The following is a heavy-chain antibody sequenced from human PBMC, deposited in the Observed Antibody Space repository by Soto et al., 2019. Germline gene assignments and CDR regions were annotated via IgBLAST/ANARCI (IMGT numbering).Heavy chain of an antibody. D-gene: IGHD6-19*01. CDR3: ARHLGEQWLDFDY. Sequence: GESLKISCKGFGYTFTNYWINWVRQMPGKGLEWMGRIDPSDSYTDYSPSFQGHVTISADKSINTASLEWSSLKASDTAMYYCARHLGEQWLDFDYWGQGTLVTVSS. J-gene: IGHJ4*02. CDR1: GYTFTNYW. V-gene: IGHV5-10-1*01. CDR2: IDPSDSYT.